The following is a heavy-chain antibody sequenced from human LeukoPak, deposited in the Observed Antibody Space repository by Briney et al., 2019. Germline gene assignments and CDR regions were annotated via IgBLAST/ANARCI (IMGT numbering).Heavy chain of an antibody. CDR3: ATERDIIGWSPTDGYFDP. CDR1: GGTFSSYA. D-gene: IGHD6-19*01. V-gene: IGHV1-69*13. CDR2: IIPIFGTA. Sequence: GASVKVSCKASGGTFSSYAISWVRQAPGQGLEWMGGIIPIFGTANYAQKFQGRVTITADESTSTAYMELSSLRSEDTAVYYCATERDIIGWSPTDGYFDPWGQGTLVTVSS. J-gene: IGHJ5*02.